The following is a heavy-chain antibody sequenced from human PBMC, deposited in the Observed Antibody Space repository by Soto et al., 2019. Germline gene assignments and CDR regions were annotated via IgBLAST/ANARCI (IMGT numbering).Heavy chain of an antibody. CDR3: AKAIHYDSSGYYLFDY. V-gene: IGHV3-23*01. CDR2: ISGSGGST. D-gene: IGHD3-22*01. J-gene: IGHJ4*02. Sequence: GGSLRLSCAASGFTFSSYAMSWVRQAPGKGLEWVSAISGSGGSTYYADSVKGRFTISRDNSKNTLYLQMNSLRAEDTAVYYCAKAIHYDSSGYYLFDYWGQGTLVTVSS. CDR1: GFTFSSYA.